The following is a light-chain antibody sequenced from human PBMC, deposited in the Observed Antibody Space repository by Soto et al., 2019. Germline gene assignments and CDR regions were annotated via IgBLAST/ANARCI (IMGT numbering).Light chain of an antibody. CDR3: MKASQLRT. Sequence: IVLTQTPLSSRVTLGQAASISCSSSESLLHTSGKTYLSWLQLRPGQPPRLLLYQISQRPPGVPDRFTGSGAGTNFTLTISGVEADDIGIYYCMKASQLRTLGQGTKVDIK. J-gene: IGKJ1*01. CDR2: QIS. CDR1: ESLLHTSGKTY. V-gene: IGKV2-24*01.